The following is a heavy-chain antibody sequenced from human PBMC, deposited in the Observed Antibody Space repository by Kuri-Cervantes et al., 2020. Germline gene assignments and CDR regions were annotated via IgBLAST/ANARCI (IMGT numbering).Heavy chain of an antibody. J-gene: IGHJ3*02. CDR2: IYSGGST. D-gene: IGHD1-14*01. CDR3: ASGEPAAFDI. CDR1: GFTFSSYA. Sequence: GESLKISCAASGFTFSSYAMSWVRQAPGKGLEWVSAIYSGGSTYYADSVKGRFTISRDNSKNSLYLQMNSLRAEDTAVYYCASGEPAAFDIWGQGTMVTVSS. V-gene: IGHV3-23*05.